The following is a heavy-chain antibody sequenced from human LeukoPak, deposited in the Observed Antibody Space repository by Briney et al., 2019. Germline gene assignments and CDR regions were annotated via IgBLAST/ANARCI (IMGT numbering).Heavy chain of an antibody. V-gene: IGHV4-4*07. Sequence: NASETLSLTCNVSGGSIHNYYWHWIRQPAGKGLEWIGRVYTSGSTNYNPSLKSRVTMSVDTSKNQFSLKLSSVTAADTAVYYCAREDCSSTSCHNSALRNWFDPWGQGTLVTVSS. CDR3: AREDCSSTSCHNSALRNWFDP. CDR1: GGSIHNYY. D-gene: IGHD2-2*02. CDR2: VYTSGST. J-gene: IGHJ5*02.